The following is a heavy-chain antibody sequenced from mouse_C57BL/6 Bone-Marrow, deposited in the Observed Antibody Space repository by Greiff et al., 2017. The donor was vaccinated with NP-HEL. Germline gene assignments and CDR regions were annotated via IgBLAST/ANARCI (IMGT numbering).Heavy chain of an antibody. J-gene: IGHJ3*01. CDR2: INPSTGGT. CDR1: GYSFTGYY. Sequence: VHVKQSGPELVKPGASVKISCKASGYSFTGYYMNWVKQSPEKSLEWIGEINPSTGGTTYNQKFKAKATLTVDKSSSTAYMQLKSLTSEDSAVYYCARRRILLPFAYWGQGTLVTVSA. CDR3: ARRRILLPFAY. D-gene: IGHD1-1*01. V-gene: IGHV1-42*01.